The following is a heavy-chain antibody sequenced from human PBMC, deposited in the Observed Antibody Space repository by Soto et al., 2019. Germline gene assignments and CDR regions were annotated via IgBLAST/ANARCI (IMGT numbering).Heavy chain of an antibody. CDR3: ARPITIFGVGTQDNWFDP. CDR1: GYTFTGYY. J-gene: IGHJ5*02. Sequence: ASVKVSCKASGYTFTGYYMHWVRQAPGQGLEWMGWINPNSGGTNYAQKFQGRVTMTRDTSISTAYMELSRLRSDDTAVYYCARPITIFGVGTQDNWFDPWGKGTLVTVSS. CDR2: INPNSGGT. D-gene: IGHD3-3*01. V-gene: IGHV1-2*02.